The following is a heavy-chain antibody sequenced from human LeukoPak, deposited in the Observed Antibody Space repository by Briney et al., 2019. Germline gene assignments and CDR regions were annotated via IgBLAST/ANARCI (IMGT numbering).Heavy chain of an antibody. CDR2: IYSDNT. D-gene: IGHD2-15*01. V-gene: IGHV3-53*01. Sequence: GGSLRLSCTVSGFTVSSNSMSWVRQAPGKGLEWVSFIYSDNTHYSDSVKGRFTISRDNSKNTLYLQMNSLRAEDTAVYYCAKDPCSGGSCYSDYWGQGTLVTVSS. CDR3: AKDPCSGGSCYSDY. J-gene: IGHJ4*02. CDR1: GFTVSSNS.